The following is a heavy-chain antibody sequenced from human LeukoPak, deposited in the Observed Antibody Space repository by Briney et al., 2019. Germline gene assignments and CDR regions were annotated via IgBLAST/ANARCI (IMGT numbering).Heavy chain of an antibody. D-gene: IGHD2/OR15-2a*01. CDR3: ARGVLRLDP. V-gene: IGHV4-61*02. Sequence: SETLSLTCTVSGGSISSGSYYWSWIRQPAGKGLEWIGRIYTSGGTNYNPSLKSRVTISVDTSKNQFSLKLSSVTAADTAVYYCARGVLRLDPWGQGTLVTVSS. CDR2: IYTSGGT. CDR1: GGSISSGSYY. J-gene: IGHJ5*02.